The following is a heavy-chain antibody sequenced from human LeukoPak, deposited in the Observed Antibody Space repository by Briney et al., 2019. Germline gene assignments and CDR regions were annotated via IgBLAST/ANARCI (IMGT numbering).Heavy chain of an antibody. V-gene: IGHV4-59*01. CDR1: GFTFSSYW. CDR3: ARAGGLVGATDFDY. CDR2: IYYSGST. D-gene: IGHD1-26*01. J-gene: IGHJ4*02. Sequence: PGGSLRLSCAASGFTFSSYWMSWIRQPPGKGLEWIGYIYYSGSTNYNPSLKSRVTISVDTSKNQFSLKLSSVTAADTAVYYCARAGGLVGATDFDYWGQGTLVTVSS.